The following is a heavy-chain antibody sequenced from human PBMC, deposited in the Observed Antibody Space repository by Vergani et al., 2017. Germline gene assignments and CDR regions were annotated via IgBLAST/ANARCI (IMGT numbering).Heavy chain of an antibody. CDR3: AKGVYCSSTSCYGTRGYSYGMGV. V-gene: IGHV3-23*01. CDR2: ISGSGGNT. J-gene: IGHJ6*02. Sequence: EVQLLESGGGLVQPGGSLRLSCAASGFTFSSYAMSWVRQVPGKGLEWVAGISGSGGNTYYANSVKGRFTISRDKSKNTMYLQMNSLRADDTAVYYCAKGVYCSSTSCYGTRGYSYGMGVWGQGTTVTVSS. CDR1: GFTFSSYA. D-gene: IGHD2-2*01.